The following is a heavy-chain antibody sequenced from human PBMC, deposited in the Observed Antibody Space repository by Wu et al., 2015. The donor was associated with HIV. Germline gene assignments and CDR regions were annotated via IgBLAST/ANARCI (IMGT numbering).Heavy chain of an antibody. D-gene: IGHD3-10*01. V-gene: IGHV1-69*13. CDR3: ARAESAVRGVIGAFDI. Sequence: QVQLVQSGAEVKQPGSSVKVSCKPSGGTFNSYTITWVRQAPGQGFEWMGRIIPMFGKPRYAQRFQDRVTITADESTSTAYMELSSLRSEDTAVYYCARAESAVRGVIGAFDIWGQGTMVTVSS. CDR1: GGTFNSYT. J-gene: IGHJ3*02. CDR2: IIPMFGKP.